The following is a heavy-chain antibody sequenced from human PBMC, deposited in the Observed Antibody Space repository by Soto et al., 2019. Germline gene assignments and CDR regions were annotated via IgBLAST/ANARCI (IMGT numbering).Heavy chain of an antibody. CDR1: GGSISSSNW. CDR2: IYHSGST. J-gene: IGHJ4*02. Sequence: QVQLQESGPGLVKPSGTLSLTCAVSGGSISSSNWWSWVRQPPGKGLEWIGEIYHSGSTNYNPSLKSRVTISVDKSKNQSSLKLSSVTAADTAVYYCARDKVEMATIATSYFDYWGQGTLVTVSS. V-gene: IGHV4-4*02. CDR3: ARDKVEMATIATSYFDY. D-gene: IGHD5-12*01.